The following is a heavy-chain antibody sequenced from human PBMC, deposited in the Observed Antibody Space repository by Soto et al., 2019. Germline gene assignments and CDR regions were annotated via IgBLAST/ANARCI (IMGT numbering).Heavy chain of an antibody. D-gene: IGHD3-16*02. V-gene: IGHV1-69*11. Sequence: QVHLVQSGTEVKKPGSSVKVSCKASGGTFSSSGFSWVRQAPVQGLEWMGMIVPSLDTTNYAQKCQASVTITEDEVTSTAYMELRSLRSEDTAVYYCARWPQPRYTADPYAVDVWGQGTRVIGSS. CDR1: GGTFSSSG. J-gene: IGHJ6*02. CDR2: IVPSLDTT. CDR3: ARWPQPRYTADPYAVDV.